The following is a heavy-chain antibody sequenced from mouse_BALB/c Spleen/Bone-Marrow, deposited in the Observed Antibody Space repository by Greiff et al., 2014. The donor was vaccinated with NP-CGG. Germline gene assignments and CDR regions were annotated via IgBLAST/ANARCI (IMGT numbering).Heavy chain of an antibody. CDR3: TRSYDRYYAMDY. CDR2: IYPGNSDT. V-gene: IGHV1-5*01. CDR1: GYTFTSYW. D-gene: IGHD2-14*01. Sequence: EVQLQQSGTVLARPGASVKMSCKASGYTFTSYWMHWVKQRPGQGLEWIGAIYPGNSDTSYNQKFKGKAKLTADKSTSTAYMELSSLTNEDSAVYYCTRSYDRYYAMDYWGQGTSVTVSS. J-gene: IGHJ4*01.